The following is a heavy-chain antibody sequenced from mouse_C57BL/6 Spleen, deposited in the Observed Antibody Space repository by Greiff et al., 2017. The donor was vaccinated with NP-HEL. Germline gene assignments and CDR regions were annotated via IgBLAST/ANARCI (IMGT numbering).Heavy chain of an antibody. CDR3: AIAGTGAWFAY. Sequence: VQLQQSGAELARPGASVKMSCKASGYTFTSYTMHWVKQRPGQGLEWIGYINPSSGYTKYNQKFKDKATLTADKSSSTAYMQLSRLTSEDSAVYYCAIAGTGAWFAYWGQGTLVTVSA. V-gene: IGHV1-4*01. CDR2: INPSSGYT. D-gene: IGHD2-14*01. J-gene: IGHJ3*01. CDR1: GYTFTSYT.